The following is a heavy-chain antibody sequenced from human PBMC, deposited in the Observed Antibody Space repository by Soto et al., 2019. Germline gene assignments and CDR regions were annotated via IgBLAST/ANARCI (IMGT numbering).Heavy chain of an antibody. D-gene: IGHD6-19*01. CDR3: ATLYSSGCNNFDY. CDR2: IYYSGST. Sequence: SETLSLTCTVSGGSISSYYWSWIRQPPGKGLKWIGYIYYSGSTNYNPSLKSRVTISVDTSKNQFSLKLSSVTAADTAVYYCATLYSSGCNNFDYWGKGTLVTVSS. CDR1: GGSISSYY. J-gene: IGHJ4*02. V-gene: IGHV4-59*08.